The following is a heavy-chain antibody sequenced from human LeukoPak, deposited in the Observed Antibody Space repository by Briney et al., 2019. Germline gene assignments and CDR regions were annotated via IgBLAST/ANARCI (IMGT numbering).Heavy chain of an antibody. D-gene: IGHD5-18*01. J-gene: IGHJ4*02. CDR2: IYYSGST. Sequence: SSETLSLTCTVSGGSISSSSYYWGWIRQPPGKGLEWIGSIYYSGSTYYNPSLKSRVTISVDTSKNQFSLKLSSVTAADTAVYYCARQAWGYSYGWLDYWGQGTPVTVSS. CDR1: GGSISSSSYY. V-gene: IGHV4-39*01. CDR3: ARQAWGYSYGWLDY.